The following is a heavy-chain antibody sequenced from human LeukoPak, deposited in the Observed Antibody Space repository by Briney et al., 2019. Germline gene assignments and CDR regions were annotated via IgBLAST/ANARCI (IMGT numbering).Heavy chain of an antibody. D-gene: IGHD3-10*01. CDR1: GFTFSSYW. J-gene: IGHJ4*02. Sequence: GGSLRLSCAASGFTFSSYWMSWVRQAPGKGLEWVANIKQDGSEKYYVDSVKGRFTISRDNAKNSLYLQMNSLRAEDTAVYYCARDQTPGITTVRGVTGFDCWGQGTLVTVSS. CDR2: IKQDGSEK. V-gene: IGHV3-7*01. CDR3: ARDQTPGITTVRGVTGFDC.